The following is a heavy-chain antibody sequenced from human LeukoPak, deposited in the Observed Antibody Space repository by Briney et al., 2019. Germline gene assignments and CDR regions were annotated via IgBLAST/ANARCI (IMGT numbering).Heavy chain of an antibody. D-gene: IGHD1-1*01. Sequence: GGSLRLSCAASGFTFTDYGLHWVRQAPGKGLEWVAFIRYDATNKHYADSVKGRFTISRDNSKNTLYLQMNGLRDDDTAIYYCAEDQQLEPFHYWGRGTLVTVSS. J-gene: IGHJ4*02. CDR1: GFTFTDYG. CDR2: IRYDATNK. V-gene: IGHV3-30*02. CDR3: AEDQQLEPFHY.